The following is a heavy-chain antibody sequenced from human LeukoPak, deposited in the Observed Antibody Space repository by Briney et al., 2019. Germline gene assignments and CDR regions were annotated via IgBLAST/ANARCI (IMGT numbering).Heavy chain of an antibody. CDR2: ISSSSSYI. CDR3: APRPLYSSGWYGS. J-gene: IGHJ5*02. D-gene: IGHD6-19*01. Sequence: GGSLRLSCAASGFTFSSYSMNWVRQAPGKGLEWVSSISSSSSYIYYADSVKSRFTISRDNAKNSLYLQMNSLRAEDTAVCYCAPRPLYSSGWYGSWGQGTLVTVSS. V-gene: IGHV3-21*01. CDR1: GFTFSSYS.